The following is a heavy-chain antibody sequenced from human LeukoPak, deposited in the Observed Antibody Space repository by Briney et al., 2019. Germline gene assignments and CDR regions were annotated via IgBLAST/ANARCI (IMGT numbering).Heavy chain of an antibody. CDR3: ARLTRLSTSPDRYYLDY. V-gene: IGHV4-4*08. CDR1: GDSISIYY. Sequence: SETLSLTRTLSGDSISIYYWSWIRDPPGEGLGCIWDIYTSGGTNYIPSLKGRVTISIDTSKNQFSLKLSSVTAADSAVYYCARLTRLSTSPDRYYLDYWGQGTLVTVSS. D-gene: IGHD3-16*02. CDR2: IYTSGGT. J-gene: IGHJ4*02.